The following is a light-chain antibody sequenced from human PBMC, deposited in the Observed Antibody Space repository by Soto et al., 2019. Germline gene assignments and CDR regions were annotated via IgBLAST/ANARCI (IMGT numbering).Light chain of an antibody. CDR2: GAS. V-gene: IGKV3-20*01. CDR3: QQYGSSPLYT. CDR1: QSVSSSY. J-gene: IGKJ2*01. Sequence: EIVLTQSPGTLSLSPGERATLSCRASQSVSSSYLAWYQQKPGQAPRLLIHGASFRATGIPDRFSGSGPGTDFTLTINRLEPEDFAVYYCQQYGSSPLYTFGQGTKVDIK.